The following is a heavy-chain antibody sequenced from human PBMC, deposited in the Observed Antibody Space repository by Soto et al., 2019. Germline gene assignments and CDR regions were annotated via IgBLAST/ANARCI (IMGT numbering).Heavy chain of an antibody. D-gene: IGHD4-17*01. CDR3: ARGWGTTVVSLDAFDI. CDR1: GFTFSTYS. J-gene: IGHJ3*02. CDR2: ISSGSTYT. V-gene: IGHV3-21*01. Sequence: EVQLVEFGGGLVRPGGSLRLSCAASGFTFSTYSMNWVRQAPGKRLEWVSSISSGSTYTYYTDSLKGRFTIYRDNVKNSLYLQLKSLSAEDTAVYYCARGWGTTVVSLDAFDIWGQGTIVTVSS.